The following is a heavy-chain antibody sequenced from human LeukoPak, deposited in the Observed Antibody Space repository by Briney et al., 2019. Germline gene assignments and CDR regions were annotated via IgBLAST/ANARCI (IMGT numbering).Heavy chain of an antibody. CDR3: AREEATCFDY. CDR1: GYTFTSYD. Sequence: GASVKVSCKTSGYTFTSYDINWVRQATGQGLEWMGWMNPNSGNTGYAQKLQGRVTMTTDTSTSTAYMELRSLRSDDTAVYYCAREEATCFDYWGQGTLVTVSS. V-gene: IGHV1-8*01. J-gene: IGHJ4*02. CDR2: MNPNSGNT.